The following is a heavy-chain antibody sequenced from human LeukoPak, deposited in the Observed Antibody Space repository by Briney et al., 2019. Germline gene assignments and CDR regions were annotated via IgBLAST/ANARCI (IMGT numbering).Heavy chain of an antibody. Sequence: PSETLSLTCTVSGGSISSYYWSWIRQPPGKGLEWIGYIYYSGSTNYNPSLKSRVTISVDTSKNQFSLKLSSVTAADTAVYYCAREGVTTGLYYYYYMDVWGKGTTVTVSS. CDR1: GGSISSYY. D-gene: IGHD4-11*01. J-gene: IGHJ6*03. V-gene: IGHV4-59*01. CDR2: IYYSGST. CDR3: AREGVTTGLYYYYYMDV.